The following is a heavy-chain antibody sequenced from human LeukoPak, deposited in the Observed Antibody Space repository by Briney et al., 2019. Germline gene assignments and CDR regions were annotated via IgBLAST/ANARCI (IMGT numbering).Heavy chain of an antibody. V-gene: IGHV4-4*07. Sequence: PSETLSLTCTVSGGSISSYYWSWIRQPAGKGLEWTGRVYSTGSTNYNPSLKSRVTMSVDKSKNQLSLKLTSATAADTAVYYCATDQEFYFDYWGQGTLVTVSS. CDR3: ATDQEFYFDY. CDR1: GGSISSYY. CDR2: VYSTGST. J-gene: IGHJ4*02.